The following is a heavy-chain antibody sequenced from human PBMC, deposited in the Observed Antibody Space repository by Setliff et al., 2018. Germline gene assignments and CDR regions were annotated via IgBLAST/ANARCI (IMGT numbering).Heavy chain of an antibody. V-gene: IGHV4-61*01. Sequence: PSETLSLTCTVSGGSVSSGSYYWSWIRQPPGKGLEWIGYIYYSGSTNYNPSLKSRVTISVDTSMNQFSLKLSSVTAADTAVYYCARGETSSGWYIYYYYYMDVWGKGTTVTVSS. CDR2: IYYSGST. D-gene: IGHD6-19*01. J-gene: IGHJ6*03. CDR3: ARGETSSGWYIYYYYYMDV. CDR1: GGSVSSGSYY.